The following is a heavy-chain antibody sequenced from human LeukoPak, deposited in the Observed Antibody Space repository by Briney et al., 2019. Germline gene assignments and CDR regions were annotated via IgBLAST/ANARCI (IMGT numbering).Heavy chain of an antibody. J-gene: IGHJ6*03. CDR3: ARRRIAAAFPPYYYYMDV. CDR2: IDYSGST. CDR1: GGSISSSSYY. V-gene: IGHV4-39*01. D-gene: IGHD6-13*01. Sequence: SETLSLTCTVSGGSISSSSYYWGWIRQPPGKGLEWIGSIDYSGSTYYNPSLKNRVTISVDTSKNQFSLKLSSVTAADTAVYYCARRRIAAAFPPYYYYMDVWGKGTTVTVSS.